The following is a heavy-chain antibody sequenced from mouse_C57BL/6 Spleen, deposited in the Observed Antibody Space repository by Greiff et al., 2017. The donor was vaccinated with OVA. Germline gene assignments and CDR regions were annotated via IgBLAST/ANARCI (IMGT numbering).Heavy chain of an antibody. Sequence: QVQLQQPGTELVKPGASVKLSCKASGYTFTSYWMHWVKQRPGQGLEWIGNINPSNGGTNYNEKFKSKATLTVDKSSSTAYMQLSSLTSEDSAVYYCARWGYYSKVYYAMDYWGQGTSVTVSS. CDR3: ARWGYYSKVYYAMDY. V-gene: IGHV1-53*01. J-gene: IGHJ4*01. CDR2: INPSNGGT. CDR1: GYTFTSYW. D-gene: IGHD2-5*01.